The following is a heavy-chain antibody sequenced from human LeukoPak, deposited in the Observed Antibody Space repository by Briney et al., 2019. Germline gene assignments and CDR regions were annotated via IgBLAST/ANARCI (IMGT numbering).Heavy chain of an antibody. CDR1: GYSISSGYY. CDR3: ARDRRYYDSSGYDY. J-gene: IGHJ4*02. D-gene: IGHD3-22*01. V-gene: IGHV4-38-2*02. Sequence: SETLSLTCTVSGYSISSGYYWGWIRQPPGKGLEWIGSIYHSGSTYYNPSLKSRVTISVDTSKNQFSLKLSSVTAADTAVYCCARDRRYYDSSGYDYWGQGTLVTVSS. CDR2: IYHSGST.